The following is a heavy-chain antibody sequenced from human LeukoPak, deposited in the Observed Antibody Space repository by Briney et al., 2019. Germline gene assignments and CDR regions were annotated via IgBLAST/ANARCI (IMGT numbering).Heavy chain of an antibody. J-gene: IGHJ4*02. D-gene: IGHD5-18*01. V-gene: IGHV3-23*01. CDR2: ISESDGST. CDR1: GSTFSRYA. CDR3: AKAISQGYTFGSIEEDY. Sequence: GGSLRLSCAASGSTFSRYAMSWVRQAPGKGLEWLSAISESDGSTYYADSVKGRFTISRDNSKNTLYLQMNSLGADDTAVYFCAKAISQGYTFGSIEEDYWGQGTLVTVSS.